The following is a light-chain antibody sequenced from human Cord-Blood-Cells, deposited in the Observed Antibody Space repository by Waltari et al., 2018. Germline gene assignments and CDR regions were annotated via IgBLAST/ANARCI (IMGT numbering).Light chain of an antibody. CDR3: QQYYSTLLT. CDR1: QSVLYSSNNKNY. J-gene: IGKJ4*01. CDR2: WAS. V-gene: IGKV4-1*01. Sequence: DIVMTQSPDSLAVSLGERATINCKSSQSVLYSSNNKNYLAWYQQKPGQPPKLLICWASTRESGVPDQFSGSGSGTDFTLTISSLQAEDVAVYYCQQYYSTLLTFGGGTKVEIK.